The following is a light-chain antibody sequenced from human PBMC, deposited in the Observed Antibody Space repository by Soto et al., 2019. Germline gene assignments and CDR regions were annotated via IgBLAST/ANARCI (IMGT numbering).Light chain of an antibody. CDR2: AAS. CDR3: QQTDNFPLT. Sequence: IQMTPSPSSLSAFVGDKVTITFPASQGIRDLLAWYQQKPGEAPKLLIYAASSLQSGVPSRFSGSGSGTDFTLTISSLQPEDFATYYCQQTDNFPLTFGQGTRLEIK. V-gene: IGKV1-12*01. CDR1: QGIRDL. J-gene: IGKJ5*01.